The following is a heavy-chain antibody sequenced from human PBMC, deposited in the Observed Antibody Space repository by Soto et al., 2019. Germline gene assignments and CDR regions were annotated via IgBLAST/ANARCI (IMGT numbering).Heavy chain of an antibody. J-gene: IGHJ3*02. Sequence: PGGSLRLSCAASGFTFSSYAMSWVRQAPGKGLEWVSAISGSGGSTYYADSVKGRFTISRDNSKNTLYLQMNSLRAEDTAVYYCANHYYDSSGYWAMAFDIWGQGTMVTVSS. V-gene: IGHV3-23*01. D-gene: IGHD3-22*01. CDR3: ANHYYDSSGYWAMAFDI. CDR1: GFTFSSYA. CDR2: ISGSGGST.